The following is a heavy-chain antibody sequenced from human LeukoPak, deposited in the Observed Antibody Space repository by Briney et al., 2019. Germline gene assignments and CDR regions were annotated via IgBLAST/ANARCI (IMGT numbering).Heavy chain of an antibody. D-gene: IGHD4-17*01. CDR2: INSGGDT. V-gene: IGHV3-53*04. CDR1: GFTVSSNY. Sequence: GGSLRLSCAASGFTVSSNYMNWVRQAPGKGLEWISVINSGGDTYYADSVKGRFTISRHNSENTLYLQMNSLRAEDTAMYYCARGVYGDYEDYYYFGLDVWGQGTTVTVSS. CDR3: ARGVYGDYEDYYYFGLDV. J-gene: IGHJ6*02.